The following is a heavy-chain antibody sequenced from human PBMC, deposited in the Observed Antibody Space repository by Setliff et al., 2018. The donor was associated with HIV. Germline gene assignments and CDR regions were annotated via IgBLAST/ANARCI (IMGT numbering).Heavy chain of an antibody. J-gene: IGHJ6*04. D-gene: IGHD3-10*01. Sequence: GGSLRLSCAASGFTFSSYAMNWVRQAPGKGLEWVSTISGSGGSTYYADSVKGRFTISRDNSKNTLYLQMNSLRAEDTAVYYCAKDIPFGDLLMLQAYMDVWGKGTTVTVSS. CDR3: AKDIPFGDLLMLQAYMDV. CDR2: ISGSGGST. V-gene: IGHV3-23*01. CDR1: GFTFSSYA.